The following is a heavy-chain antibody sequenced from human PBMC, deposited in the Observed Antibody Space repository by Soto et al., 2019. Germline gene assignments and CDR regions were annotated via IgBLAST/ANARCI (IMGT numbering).Heavy chain of an antibody. D-gene: IGHD4-4*01. CDR2: ISGSGGST. J-gene: IGHJ4*02. CDR3: AKAPADYINYFYDY. CDR1: GFPFSIYA. V-gene: IGHV3-23*01. Sequence: GGSLRLSCAASGFPFSIYAMSWVRQSPGKGLEWVSAISGSGGSTYYADSVKGRFTISRDNSKNTLYLQMKSLRAEDKAVYYCAKAPADYINYFYDYWGQGPLFTVSS.